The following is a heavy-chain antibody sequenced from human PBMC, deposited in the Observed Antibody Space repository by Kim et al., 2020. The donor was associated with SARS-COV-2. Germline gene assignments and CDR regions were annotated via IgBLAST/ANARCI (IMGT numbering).Heavy chain of an antibody. D-gene: IGHD2-8*02. J-gene: IGHJ6*01. CDR2: ISSGDGST. CDR3: AKSQNLVRFYYYAMDV. CDR1: GFTFGDYA. V-gene: IGHV3-23*01. Sequence: GGSLRLSCAASGFTFGDYAMNWVRQSPEKGLEWVSSISSGDGSTYYADSVKGRFIISRDNSKNMLYLQMNNLRAEDTALYYCAKSQNLVRFYYYAMDVWG.